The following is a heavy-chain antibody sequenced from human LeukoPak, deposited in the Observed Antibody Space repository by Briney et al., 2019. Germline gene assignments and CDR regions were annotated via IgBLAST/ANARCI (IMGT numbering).Heavy chain of an antibody. Sequence: GGSLRLSCAASEFTFSSYTMNWVRQAPGKGLEWVSSISSSSYYIYYADSVKGRFTISRDNAKNSLYLQMNSLRAEDTALYYCARVADSSGYYGPVDYWGQGTLVTVSS. D-gene: IGHD3-22*01. CDR3: ARVADSSGYYGPVDY. V-gene: IGHV3-21*04. CDR2: ISSSSYYI. J-gene: IGHJ4*02. CDR1: EFTFSSYT.